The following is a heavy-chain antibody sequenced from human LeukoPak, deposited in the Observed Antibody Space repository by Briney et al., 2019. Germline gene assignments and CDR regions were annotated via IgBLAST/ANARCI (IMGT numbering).Heavy chain of an antibody. J-gene: IGHJ4*02. D-gene: IGHD2-2*01. CDR2: IKQDGSEK. Sequence: HPGGSLRLSCAASGFTFTKYWMTWVRQAPGKGLEWVANIKQDGSEKFYVDSVKGRFTISRDNAKNSLDLQINSLGAEDTAEYYCARGLDCRSTSCYLDNWGQGTLVTVS. CDR1: GFTFTKYW. V-gene: IGHV3-7*01. CDR3: ARGLDCRSTSCYLDN.